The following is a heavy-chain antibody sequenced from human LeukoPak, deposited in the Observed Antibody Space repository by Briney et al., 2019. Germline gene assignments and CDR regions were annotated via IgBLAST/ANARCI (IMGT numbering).Heavy chain of an antibody. CDR2: INHSGST. V-gene: IGHV4-34*01. CDR3: ARGGWFDP. Sequence: SETLSLTCAVYGGSFSGYYWSWIRQPPGKGLEWIGEINHSGSTNYNPSLKSRVTISVDTSKNQFSLKLSSVTAADTAVYYCARGGWFDPWGQGTLVTVSS. J-gene: IGHJ5*02. CDR1: GGSFSGYY.